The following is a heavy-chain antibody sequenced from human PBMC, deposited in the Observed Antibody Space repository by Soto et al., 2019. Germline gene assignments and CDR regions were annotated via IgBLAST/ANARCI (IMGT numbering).Heavy chain of an antibody. CDR2: ISGSGFKK. CDR3: AKVGIAVAGRPYY. J-gene: IGHJ4*02. D-gene: IGHD6-19*01. V-gene: IGHV3-23*01. Sequence: RAVRLSDADCGFIFGRFVISWVRPVPGKGLEWISSISGSGFKKYYADSVKGRFTISRDNSKNTLYLQMNSLRAEDAAVYYCAKVGIAVAGRPYYWGQGTLVPFSS. CDR1: GFIFGRFV.